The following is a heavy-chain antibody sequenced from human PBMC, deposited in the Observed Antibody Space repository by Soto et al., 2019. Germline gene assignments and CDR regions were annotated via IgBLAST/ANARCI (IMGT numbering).Heavy chain of an antibody. J-gene: IGHJ6*02. Sequence: SETLSLTCAVYGGSISDYYWSCICKPPGKGQERIVEINHSGSTNYNPSLKSRFTISVDTSKNQFSLKLSSVTAADTAVYYCARGKVRGSGSYFGGYYYYGMDVWGQGTMVTVSS. CDR2: INHSGST. CDR1: GGSISDYY. CDR3: ARGKVRGSGSYFGGYYYYGMDV. V-gene: IGHV4-34*01. D-gene: IGHD3-10*01.